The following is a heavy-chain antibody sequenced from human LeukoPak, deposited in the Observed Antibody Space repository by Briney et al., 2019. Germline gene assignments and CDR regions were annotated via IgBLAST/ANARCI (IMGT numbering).Heavy chain of an antibody. CDR3: ATRPLAYSSGWFDY. Sequence: ASVKVSCKASGGTFSSYAISWVRQAPGQGLEWMGGIIPIFGTANYAQKFQGRVTITADESTSTAYMELSSLRSEDTAVYYCATRPLAYSSGWFDYWGQGTLVTVSS. J-gene: IGHJ4*02. V-gene: IGHV1-69*13. CDR1: GGTFSSYA. CDR2: IIPIFGTA. D-gene: IGHD6-19*01.